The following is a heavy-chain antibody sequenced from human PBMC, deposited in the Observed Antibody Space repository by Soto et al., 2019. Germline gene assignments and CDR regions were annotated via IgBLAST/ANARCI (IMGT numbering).Heavy chain of an antibody. CDR2: IYYSGST. V-gene: IGHV4-39*01. CDR3: ARQYSSGSSNWFDP. J-gene: IGHJ5*02. CDR1: GGSINSSSYF. Sequence: SETLSLTCSVSGGSINSSSYFWGWVRQPPGKGLEWIGSIYYSGSTYYNPSLRSRVTISVDTSKNQFSLKLSSVTAADTAVFYCARQYSSGSSNWFDPGGQGTLVTVSS. D-gene: IGHD6-19*01.